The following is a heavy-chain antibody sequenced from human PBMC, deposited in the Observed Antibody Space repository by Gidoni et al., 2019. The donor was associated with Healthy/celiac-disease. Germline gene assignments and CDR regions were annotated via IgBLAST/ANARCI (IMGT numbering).Heavy chain of an antibody. V-gene: IGHV3-30*18. CDR2: IAYDGSNK. CDR3: AKDRMDIVATITPNIDY. Sequence: QVQLVESGGGVVQPGRALRLSWAASGCSFSSYGMHWVRQAPGKGLEWVAVIAYDGSNKYYADSVKGRFTISRDNSKNTLYLQMNSLRAEDTAVYYCAKDRMDIVATITPNIDYWGQGTLVTVSS. CDR1: GCSFSSYG. J-gene: IGHJ4*02. D-gene: IGHD5-12*01.